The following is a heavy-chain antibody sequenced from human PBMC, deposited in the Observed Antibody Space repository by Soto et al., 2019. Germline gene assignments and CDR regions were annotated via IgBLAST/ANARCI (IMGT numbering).Heavy chain of an antibody. J-gene: IGHJ4*02. V-gene: IGHV3-30*18. CDR2: ISYDGSNK. CDR1: GFTFSSYG. CDR3: AKDGWHSSSWYWGQLYYDYFDY. D-gene: IGHD6-13*01. Sequence: GGSLRLSCAASGFTFSSYGMHWVRQAPGKGLEWVAVISYDGSNKYYADSVKGRFTISRDNSKNTLYLQMNSLRAEDTAVYYCAKDGWHSSSWYWGQLYYDYFDYWGQGTLVTVSS.